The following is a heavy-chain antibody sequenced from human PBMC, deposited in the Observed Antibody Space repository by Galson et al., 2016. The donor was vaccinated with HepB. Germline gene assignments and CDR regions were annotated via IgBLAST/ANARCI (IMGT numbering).Heavy chain of an antibody. V-gene: IGHV1-18*01. CDR3: ARGHTPTSTYSYGWDSFDY. J-gene: IGHJ4*02. Sequence: SVKVSCKASGYTFSSYGITWVRQAPGQGLEWMGWINCYNGNRNFAQNLKGRITMTTDTSTKTAYMELRSLRSDDTAVYYCARGHTPTSTYSYGWDSFDYWGQGTLVTVSS. CDR1: GYTFSSYG. CDR2: INCYNGNR. D-gene: IGHD5-18*01.